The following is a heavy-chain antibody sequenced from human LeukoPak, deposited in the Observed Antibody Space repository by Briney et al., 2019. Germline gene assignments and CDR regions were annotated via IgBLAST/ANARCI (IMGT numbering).Heavy chain of an antibody. CDR3: AKDPRGGGATLYFDY. CDR1: GFTFDDYA. CDR2: ISWNSGSI. Sequence: PGGSLRLSCAASGFTFDDYAMHWVRQAPGKGLEWVSGISWNSGSIGYADSVKGRFTISRDNAKNSLYLQMNSLRAEDTALYYFAKDPRGGGATLYFDYWGQGTLVTVSS. J-gene: IGHJ4*02. D-gene: IGHD1-26*01. V-gene: IGHV3-9*01.